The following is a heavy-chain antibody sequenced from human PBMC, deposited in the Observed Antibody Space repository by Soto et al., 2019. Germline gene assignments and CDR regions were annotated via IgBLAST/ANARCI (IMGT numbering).Heavy chain of an antibody. D-gene: IGHD2-2*01. J-gene: IGHJ5*02. Sequence: ASVKVSCKASGYTFTSYDINWVRQATGQGLEWMGWMNPNSGNTGYAQKFQGRVTMTRNTSISTAYMELSSLRSEDTAVYYCARESSCRSTSCYSNWFDPWGQGTLVTVSS. V-gene: IGHV1-8*01. CDR1: GYTFTSYD. CDR2: MNPNSGNT. CDR3: ARESSCRSTSCYSNWFDP.